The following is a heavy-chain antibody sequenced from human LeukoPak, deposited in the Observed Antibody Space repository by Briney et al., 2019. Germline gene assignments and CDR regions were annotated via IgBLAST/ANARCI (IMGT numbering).Heavy chain of an antibody. CDR2: ISGSGST. CDR3: ARQTGSGLFILP. D-gene: IGHD3/OR15-3a*01. Sequence: SETLSLTCSVSGDSISYFYWSWIRQAAGKGLEWIGRISGSGSTDYNASLKSRVTMSVDTSKNQLSLKVISVTAADTAVYYCARQTGSGLFILPGGQGTLVTVSS. J-gene: IGHJ4*02. V-gene: IGHV4-4*07. CDR1: GDSISYFY.